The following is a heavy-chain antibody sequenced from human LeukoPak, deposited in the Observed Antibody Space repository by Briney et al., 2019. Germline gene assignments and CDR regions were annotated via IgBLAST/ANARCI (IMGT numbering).Heavy chain of an antibody. J-gene: IGHJ6*02. V-gene: IGHV1-69*04. Sequence: SVNVSCKASGGTFSSYAISWVRQAPGQGLEWMGRIIPILGIANYAQKFQGRVTITADKSTSTAYMELSSLRSEDTAVYYCARVRITIFGVVIPPGMDVWGQGTTVTVSS. CDR1: GGTFSSYA. D-gene: IGHD3-3*01. CDR2: IIPILGIA. CDR3: ARVRITIFGVVIPPGMDV.